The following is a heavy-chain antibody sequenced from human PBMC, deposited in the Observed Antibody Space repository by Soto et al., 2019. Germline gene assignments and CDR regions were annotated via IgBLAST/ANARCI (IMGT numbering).Heavy chain of an antibody. CDR1: GGSFSSYY. Sequence: QVLLQQWGAGLLQPSETLSLTCAVYGGSFSSYYWSWVRQPPGKGLEWIGQINHRGSTNYNPSLKRRVTISVHASKNQFSLTLSSVTAADTAVYYCARTSRFDSWGQGTLVTVSS. CDR3: ARTSRFDS. CDR2: INHRGST. D-gene: IGHD6-6*01. J-gene: IGHJ4*02. V-gene: IGHV4-34*01.